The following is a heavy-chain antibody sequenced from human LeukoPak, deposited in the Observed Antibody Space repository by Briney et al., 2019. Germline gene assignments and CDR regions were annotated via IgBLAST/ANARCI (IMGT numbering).Heavy chain of an antibody. CDR3: ARRLWDTSGWYFDY. CDR2: VNHSGNI. V-gene: IGHV4-34*01. CDR1: GGSFSDYY. D-gene: IGHD6-19*01. Sequence: SETLSLTCAVYGGSFSDYYWTWVRQPPGKGLEWIGKVNHSGNINDNPSLKSRVTISVDTSKNQFSLKLTSVTAADTAVYYCARRLWDTSGWYFDYWGQGSLVIVSS. J-gene: IGHJ4*02.